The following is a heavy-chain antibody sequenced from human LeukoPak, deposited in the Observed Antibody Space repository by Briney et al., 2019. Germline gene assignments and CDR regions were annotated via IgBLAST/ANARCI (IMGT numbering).Heavy chain of an antibody. V-gene: IGHV3-30*04. Sequence: GGSLRLSCAASGFTFSSYAMHWVRQAPGKGLEWVAVISYDGSNKYYADSVKGRFTISRDHSKNTLYLQMNSLRAEDTAVYYCARVGVAVAGTYWGQGTLVTVPS. CDR2: ISYDGSNK. J-gene: IGHJ4*02. CDR1: GFTFSSYA. CDR3: ARVGVAVAGTY. D-gene: IGHD6-19*01.